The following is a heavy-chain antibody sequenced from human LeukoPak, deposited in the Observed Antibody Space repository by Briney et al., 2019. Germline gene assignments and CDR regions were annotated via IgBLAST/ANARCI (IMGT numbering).Heavy chain of an antibody. CDR3: ARFLWSSE. J-gene: IGHJ4*02. D-gene: IGHD1-14*01. CDR1: GGSFSGYY. Sequence: SETLSLTCAVYGGSFSGYYWSWIRQPPGKGLEWIGEINHSGSANYNPSLKSRVTISVDTSKNQFSLKLSSVTAADTAVYYCARFLWSSEWGQGTLVTVSS. CDR2: INHSGSA. V-gene: IGHV4-34*01.